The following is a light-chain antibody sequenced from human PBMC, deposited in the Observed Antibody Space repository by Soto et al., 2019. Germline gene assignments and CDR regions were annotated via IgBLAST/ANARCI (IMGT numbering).Light chain of an antibody. V-gene: IGKV3-15*01. CDR2: GAS. Sequence: EIVMTQSPATLSVSPGERATLSCRASQSVSSNLAWYHQKPGQAPRLLIYGASTRATGIPARFSGSGSGTEFTLAISSLESEDFGVYCCQLYNNWPRTFGQGTKVEIK. J-gene: IGKJ1*01. CDR3: QLYNNWPRT. CDR1: QSVSSN.